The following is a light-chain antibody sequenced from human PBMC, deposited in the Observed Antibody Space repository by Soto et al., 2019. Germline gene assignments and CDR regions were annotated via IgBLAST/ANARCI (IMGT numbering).Light chain of an antibody. J-gene: IGKJ4*01. V-gene: IGKV3-15*01. Sequence: EKVMTQSPAALSVSPGERATLSCRASQSVNSNLAWYQQKAGQAPRLLLYGASTRATGIPARFSGSASGTEFTLTISSLQSEDSAVYYCQQYNDWPLTFVGGTKVEIK. CDR2: GAS. CDR3: QQYNDWPLT. CDR1: QSVNSN.